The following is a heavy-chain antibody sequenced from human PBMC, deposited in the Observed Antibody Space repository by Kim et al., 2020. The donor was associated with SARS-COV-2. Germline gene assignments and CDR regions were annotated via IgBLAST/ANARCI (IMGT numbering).Heavy chain of an antibody. V-gene: IGHV4-30-4*01. D-gene: IGHD3-10*01. Sequence: SETLSLTCTVSGGSISSGDYYWSWIRQPPGKGLEWIGYIYYSGSTYYNQSLKSRVTISVDTSKNQFSLKLSSVTAADTAVYYCARDGGSGSSSFDYWGQGTLVTVSS. CDR2: IYYSGST. CDR3: ARDGGSGSSSFDY. CDR1: GGSISSGDYY. J-gene: IGHJ4*02.